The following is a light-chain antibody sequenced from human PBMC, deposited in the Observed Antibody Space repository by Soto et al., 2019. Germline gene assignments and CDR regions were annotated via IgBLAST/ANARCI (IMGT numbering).Light chain of an antibody. CDR2: KTS. Sequence: DFQVIQIPCPSGACVRNRVPITWQASQSIGVWLAWYQQKPGTAPKLLIYKTSTLDSGVPLRFSGSGSGTEFTLTISSLQPDDFATYYCQQYINYFRTFGQGTKVE. CDR3: QQYINYFRT. J-gene: IGKJ1*01. CDR1: QSIGVW. V-gene: IGKV1-5*03.